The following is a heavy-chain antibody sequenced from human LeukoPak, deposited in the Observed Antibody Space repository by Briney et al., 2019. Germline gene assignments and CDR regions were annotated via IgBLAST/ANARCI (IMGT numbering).Heavy chain of an antibody. CDR3: ARGVVVLRFLEWYNYYFDY. V-gene: IGHV1-8*01. CDR1: GYTFTSYD. Sequence: ASVKVSCKASGYTFTSYDINWVRQATGQGLEWMGWMNPNSGNAGYAQKFQGRVTMTRNTSISTAYMELSSLRAEDTAVYYCARGVVVLRFLEWYNYYFDYWGQGTLVTVSS. J-gene: IGHJ4*02. D-gene: IGHD3-3*01. CDR2: MNPNSGNA.